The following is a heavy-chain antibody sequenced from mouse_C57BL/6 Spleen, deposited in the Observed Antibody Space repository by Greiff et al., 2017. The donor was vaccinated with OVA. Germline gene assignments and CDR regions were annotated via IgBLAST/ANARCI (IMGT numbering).Heavy chain of an antibody. CDR3: AIYYYGSSYGRYAMDY. J-gene: IGHJ4*01. CDR2: IHPNSGST. Sequence: VKLQQPGAELVKPGASVKLSCKASGYTFTSYWMHWVKQRPGQGLEWIGMIHPNSGSTNYNEKFKSKATLTVDKSSSTAYMQLSSLTSEDSAVYYCAIYYYGSSYGRYAMDYWGQGTSVTVSS. V-gene: IGHV1-64*01. CDR1: GYTFTSYW. D-gene: IGHD1-1*01.